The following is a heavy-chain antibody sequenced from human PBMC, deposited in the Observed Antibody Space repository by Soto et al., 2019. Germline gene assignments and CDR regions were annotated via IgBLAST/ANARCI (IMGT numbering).Heavy chain of an antibody. V-gene: IGHV4-59*08. CDR2: VYHSGKT. CDR1: GDYISSHY. Sequence: QVQLQESGPGLVKPSETLSLTCTVSGDYISSHYWSWLRQPPGKGLEWIGYVYHSGKTDSKPSLKRRVTISMDTSKNQISISLTSATAADTAVYYCARPRGTTPAVWYFDLWGRGTLVTVSS. D-gene: IGHD2-2*01. CDR3: ARPRGTTPAVWYFDL. J-gene: IGHJ2*01.